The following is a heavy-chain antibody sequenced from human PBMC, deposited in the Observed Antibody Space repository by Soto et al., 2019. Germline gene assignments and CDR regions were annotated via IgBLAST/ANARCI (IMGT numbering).Heavy chain of an antibody. CDR1: GINFESRA. D-gene: IGHD3-10*01. CDR3: LRGAKGTYPGSRILDF. Sequence: PSLPCVAPGINFESRAIDRVRQSLGEKLEWVSTITDTGGDAKYADSGRGRFAISRDNSKNTLYLQMSALRAEDSAIYFCLRGAKGTYPGSRILDFWGRGTLVT. CDR2: ITDTGGDA. V-gene: IGHV3-23*01. J-gene: IGHJ4*02.